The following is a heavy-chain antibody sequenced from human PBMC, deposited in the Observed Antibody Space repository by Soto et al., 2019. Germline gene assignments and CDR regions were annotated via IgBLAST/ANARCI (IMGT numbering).Heavy chain of an antibody. CDR2: IFSNDEK. Sequence: QVTLKESGPVLVKPTETLTLTCTVSGFSLSNARMGVSWIRQPPGKALEWLAHIFSNDEKSYSTSLKSRLTISKHTSKSQVVLTITNMDPVDTVTYSCARTLANAYGAYDFDYWGQGTLVTVSS. CDR1: GFSLSNARMG. J-gene: IGHJ4*02. CDR3: ARTLANAYGAYDFDY. V-gene: IGHV2-26*01. D-gene: IGHD4-17*01.